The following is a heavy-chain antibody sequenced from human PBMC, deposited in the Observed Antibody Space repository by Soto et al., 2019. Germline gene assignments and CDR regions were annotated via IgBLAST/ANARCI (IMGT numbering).Heavy chain of an antibody. CDR2: ISSSSSYI. J-gene: IGHJ4*02. V-gene: IGHV3-21*01. CDR1: GFTFSSYS. CDR3: ARGLDGSGSYYNGY. Sequence: GGSLRLSCAASGFTFSSYSMNWVRQAPGKGLEWVSSISSSSSYIYYADSVKGRFTISRDNAKNSLYLQMNSLRAEDTAVYYCARGLDGSGSYYNGYWGQGTLVTVSS. D-gene: IGHD3-10*01.